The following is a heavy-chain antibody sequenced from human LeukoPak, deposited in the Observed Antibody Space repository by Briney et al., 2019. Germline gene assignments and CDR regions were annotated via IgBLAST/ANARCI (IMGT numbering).Heavy chain of an antibody. CDR3: TIGNWGPY. D-gene: IGHD7-27*01. J-gene: IGHJ4*02. CDR1: GLTFSNCA. V-gene: IGHV3-23*01. Sequence: GGSLRLSCAASGLTFSNCAMSWVRQAPGKGLEWVSVISGIGSSTYYADSVKGRFTISRDNSKNTLYLQMNSLKTEDTAVHYCTIGNWGPYWGQGTLVTVSS. CDR2: ISGIGSST.